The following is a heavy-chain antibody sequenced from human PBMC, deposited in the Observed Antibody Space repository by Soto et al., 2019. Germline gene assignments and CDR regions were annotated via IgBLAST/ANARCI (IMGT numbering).Heavy chain of an antibody. Sequence: QVQLVQSGAEVKKPGSSVKVSCKASGGTFSSYAISWVRQAPGQGLEWMGGIIPIFGTANYAQKFQGRVTITADESTSAAYMELSTLRSEDTALYYCARDLTGDFYYYYGMDVWGQGTTVTVAS. CDR1: GGTFSSYA. J-gene: IGHJ6*02. D-gene: IGHD3-9*01. CDR3: ARDLTGDFYYYYGMDV. V-gene: IGHV1-69*01. CDR2: IIPIFGTA.